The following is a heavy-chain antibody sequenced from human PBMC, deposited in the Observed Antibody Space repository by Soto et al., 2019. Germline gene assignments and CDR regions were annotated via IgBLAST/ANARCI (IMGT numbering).Heavy chain of an antibody. D-gene: IGHD2-2*01. CDR3: ARDLIVVVPAAKGYYYYMDV. J-gene: IGHJ6*03. V-gene: IGHV3-11*01. CDR2: ISSSGSTI. CDR1: GFTFSDYY. Sequence: GGSLRLSCAASGFTFSDYYMSWIRQAPGKGLEWVSYISSSGSTIYYADSVKGRFTISRDNAKNSLYLQMNSLRAEDTAVYYCARDLIVVVPAAKGYYYYMDVWGKGTTVTVSS.